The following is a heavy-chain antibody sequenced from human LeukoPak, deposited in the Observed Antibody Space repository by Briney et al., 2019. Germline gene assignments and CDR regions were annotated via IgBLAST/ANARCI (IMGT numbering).Heavy chain of an antibody. D-gene: IGHD3-16*01. V-gene: IGHV3-74*01. CDR3: TTGPSYGYEW. Sequence: GGSLRLSCAASGMTFSHRWMHWVRQAPGKGLVWVSLIKNDGRTTIYADSVKGRCTISRDNGKSTLYLQMNSLRAEDTGIYYCTTGPSYGYEWWGQGTVVTVSS. CDR1: GMTFSHRW. CDR2: IKNDGRTT. J-gene: IGHJ4*02.